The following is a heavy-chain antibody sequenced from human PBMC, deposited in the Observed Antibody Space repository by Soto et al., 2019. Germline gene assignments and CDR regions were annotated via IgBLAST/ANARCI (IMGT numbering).Heavy chain of an antibody. CDR2: YSGFT. V-gene: IGHV4-59*01. D-gene: IGHD4-17*01. J-gene: IGHJ4*02. CDR3: ARDYGDYSFFFDY. Sequence: LSLTCTVSGGSITTYQWSWIRQPPGKGLEWIGGYSGFTDYNPSLESRATIPVDHSKNQFSLTLRSVTAADTAVYYCARDYGDYSFFFDYWGQGALVTVSS. CDR1: GGSITTYQ.